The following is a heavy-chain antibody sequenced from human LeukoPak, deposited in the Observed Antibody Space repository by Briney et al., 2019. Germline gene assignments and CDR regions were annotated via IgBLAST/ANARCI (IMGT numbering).Heavy chain of an antibody. CDR1: VFTFSSCA. CDR3: AKNRGISPIDY. Sequence: GRTLSLSCAVSVFTFSSCAMSWVRHAPGKGLEWVSAISSSGGSTYYSDSVKGRSTISRDNSKNPLYLQMNSLRAEDTAVYYCAKNRGISPIDYWGQGTLVTVSS. J-gene: IGHJ4*02. D-gene: IGHD2-15*01. CDR2: ISSSGGST. V-gene: IGHV3-23*01.